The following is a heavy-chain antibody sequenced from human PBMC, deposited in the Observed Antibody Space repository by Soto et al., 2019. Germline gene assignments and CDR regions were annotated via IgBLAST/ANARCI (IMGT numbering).Heavy chain of an antibody. D-gene: IGHD3-3*01. CDR1: GFTFSSYA. CDR2: ISYDGSNK. J-gene: IGHJ4*02. Sequence: QVQLVESGGGVVQPGRSLRLSCAASGFTFSSYAMHWVRQAPGKGLEWVAVISYDGSNKYYADSVKGRFTISRDNSKNTLYLQMTSLRAEDTAVYYCARAPAEFWSGYYIHFFGYWGQGTLVTVSS. V-gene: IGHV3-30-3*01. CDR3: ARAPAEFWSGYYIHFFGY.